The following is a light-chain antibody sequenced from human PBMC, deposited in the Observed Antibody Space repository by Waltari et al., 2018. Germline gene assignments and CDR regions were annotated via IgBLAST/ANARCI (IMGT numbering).Light chain of an antibody. CDR1: RDIAFGTYK. V-gene: IGLV5-45*01. J-gene: IGLJ3*02. CDR3: MILHNNAGV. CDR2: YKPDSDQ. Sequence: VLTQPASLSASPGASASPTRTLRRDIAFGTYKIYWYQQRPGSPPQFLVKYKPDSDQRQGSGVPSRFSGSKDTSANAHILLISGLQSEDEADYYCMILHNNAGVFGGGTKLTVL.